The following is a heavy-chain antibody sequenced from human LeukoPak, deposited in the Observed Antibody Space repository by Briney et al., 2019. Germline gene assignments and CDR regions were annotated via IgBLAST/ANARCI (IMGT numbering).Heavy chain of an antibody. Sequence: PSETLSLTCAVYGGSFSAYYWSWIRQPPGKGLEWIGKINYSGRTNYNPSLKSRVTISIDTSKNQFSLKLSSVTAADTAVYYCARGVYYGSGSYYPYNWFDPWGQGTLVTVSS. J-gene: IGHJ5*02. CDR3: ARGVYYGSGSYYPYNWFDP. D-gene: IGHD3-10*01. CDR1: GGSFSAYY. CDR2: INYSGRT. V-gene: IGHV4-34*01.